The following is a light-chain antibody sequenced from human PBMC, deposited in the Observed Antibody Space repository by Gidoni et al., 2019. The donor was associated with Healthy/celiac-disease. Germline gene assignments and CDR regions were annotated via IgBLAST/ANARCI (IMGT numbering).Light chain of an antibody. CDR1: QRVSSN. CDR2: GAS. V-gene: IGKV3-15*01. Sequence: DIVMPPSPATLSVSPGDRATLSCRASQRVSSNFAWYQQKPGQAPRLLIYGASTRATGIPARFSGSGSGTECTRTSSSLQSEDVAVYYCQQYKNWPQTFGQGTKLEIK. CDR3: QQYKNWPQT. J-gene: IGKJ2*01.